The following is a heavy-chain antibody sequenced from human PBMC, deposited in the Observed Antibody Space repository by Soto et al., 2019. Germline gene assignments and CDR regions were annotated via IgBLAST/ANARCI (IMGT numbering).Heavy chain of an antibody. Sequence: GESLKISCKGSGYSFTSYWIGWVRQMPGKGLEWMGIIYPGDSDTRYSPSFQGQVTISADKSISTAYLQWSSLKASGTAMYYGARHRGPYSSSVLTGWFDPWGQGTLVTVSS. J-gene: IGHJ5*02. V-gene: IGHV5-51*01. D-gene: IGHD6-13*01. CDR3: ARHRGPYSSSVLTGWFDP. CDR1: GYSFTSYW. CDR2: IYPGDSDT.